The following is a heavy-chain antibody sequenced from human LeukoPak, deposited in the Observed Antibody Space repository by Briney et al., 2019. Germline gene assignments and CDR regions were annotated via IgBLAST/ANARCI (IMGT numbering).Heavy chain of an antibody. CDR1: GYTFTGYY. CDR3: ARRSGSTDYYYYYYMDV. V-gene: IGHV1-2*02. Sequence: GASVKVSCKASGYTFTGYYMHWVRQAPGQGLEWMGWINPNSGGTNYAQKFQGRVTMTRDTSISTAYMELSRLRSDDTAVYYCARRSGSTDYYYYYYMDVWGKGTTVTVSS. CDR2: INPNSGGT. J-gene: IGHJ6*03. D-gene: IGHD1-26*01.